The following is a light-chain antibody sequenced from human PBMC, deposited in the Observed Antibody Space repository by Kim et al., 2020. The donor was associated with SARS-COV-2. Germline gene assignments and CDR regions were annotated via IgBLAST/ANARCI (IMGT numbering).Light chain of an antibody. CDR1: NIGGKT. J-gene: IGLJ3*02. Sequence: SYELTQPPSVSVAPGKTATITCGGNNIGGKTVHWYQQRPGQAPVLVIYYDTDRPSGIPERFSGSNSGNTATLTISRVEAGDEADYYCQVWDSGSDHAVFGGGTQLTVL. CDR3: QVWDSGSDHAV. V-gene: IGLV3-21*04. CDR2: YDT.